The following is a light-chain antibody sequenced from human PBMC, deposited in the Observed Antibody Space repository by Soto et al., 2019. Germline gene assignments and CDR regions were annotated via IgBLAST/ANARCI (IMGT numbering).Light chain of an antibody. J-gene: IGKJ5*01. CDR1: QSFRGL. Sequence: EVALTQSPLTLSLSPGERATLSSRASQSFRGLLAWYQQKPGQAPRLLIYDEYNRATGIPPRFSGSGSGTDFTLTISSLEPEDSAVYYCQKRHMWHITCGQGTRLEIK. V-gene: IGKV3-11*01. CDR3: QKRHMWHIT. CDR2: DEY.